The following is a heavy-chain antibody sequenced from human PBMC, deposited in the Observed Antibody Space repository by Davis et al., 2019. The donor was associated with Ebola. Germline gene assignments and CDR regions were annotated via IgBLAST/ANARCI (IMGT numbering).Heavy chain of an antibody. J-gene: IGHJ6*02. Sequence: AASVKVSCKASGYTFTSYYMHWVRQAPGQGLEWMGIINPSGGSTSYAQKFQGRVTITADESTSTACMELSSLRSEDTAVYYCICGDQLTGGLYYYYGMDVWGQGTTVTVSS. D-gene: IGHD2-21*01. V-gene: IGHV1-46*01. CDR3: ICGDQLTGGLYYYYGMDV. CDR2: INPSGGST. CDR1: GYTFTSYY.